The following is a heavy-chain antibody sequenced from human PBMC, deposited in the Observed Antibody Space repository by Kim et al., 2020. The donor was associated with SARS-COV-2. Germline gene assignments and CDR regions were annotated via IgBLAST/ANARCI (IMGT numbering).Heavy chain of an antibody. CDR1: GFIFSDYY. CDR3: ARNPQSGTGYGMDV. V-gene: IGHV3-11*01. CDR2: IVSTNGPI. Sequence: GGSLRLSCEASGFIFSDYYMSWVRQAPGKGLEWLSCIVSTNGPIYYADSVRGRFTISRDNSKNTVYLQMNSLRAEDTAVYYCARNPQSGTGYGMDVWGQG. D-gene: IGHD1-1*01. J-gene: IGHJ6*02.